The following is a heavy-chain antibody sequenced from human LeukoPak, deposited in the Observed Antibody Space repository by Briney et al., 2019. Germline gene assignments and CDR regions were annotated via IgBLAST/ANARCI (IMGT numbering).Heavy chain of an antibody. J-gene: IGHJ5*02. CDR2: IYYSGST. Sequence: SETLSLTCTVSGGSISSYYWSWIRQPPGKGLEWIGYIYYSGSTNYNPSLKSRVTISVDTSKNQFSLKLSSVTAADTAVYYCAIGPNYDILTGYPPPWFDPWGQGTLVTVSS. V-gene: IGHV4-59*01. D-gene: IGHD3-9*01. CDR1: GGSISSYY. CDR3: AIGPNYDILTGYPPPWFDP.